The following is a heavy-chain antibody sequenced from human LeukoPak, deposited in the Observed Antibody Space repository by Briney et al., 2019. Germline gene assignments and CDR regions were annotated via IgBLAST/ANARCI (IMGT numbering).Heavy chain of an antibody. D-gene: IGHD5-18*01. CDR2: IYTSGST. Sequence: SETLSLTCTVSGASISSYYWNWIRQSPGKGLEWIGRIYTSGSTNYNPSLKSRVTISVDTSKNQFSLKLSSVTAADTAVYYCARDRVKRYSYGPYGEYFQHWGQGTLVTVSS. J-gene: IGHJ1*01. CDR1: GASISSYY. CDR3: ARDRVKRYSYGPYGEYFQH. V-gene: IGHV4-4*08.